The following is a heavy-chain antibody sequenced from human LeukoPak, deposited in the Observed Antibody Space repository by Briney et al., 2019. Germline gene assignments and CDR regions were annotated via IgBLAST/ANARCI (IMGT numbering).Heavy chain of an antibody. CDR1: GFTFSSYG. Sequence: GGSLRLSCAASGFTFSSYGVSWVRQGPGKGLEWVSAISGGGGSTYYADSVKGRFTISRDNSKNTLYLQINSLRAEDTAVYYCAKVVDYYDSLDYFDYWGQGTLVTVSS. D-gene: IGHD3-22*01. J-gene: IGHJ4*02. V-gene: IGHV3-23*01. CDR2: ISGGGGST. CDR3: AKVVDYYDSLDYFDY.